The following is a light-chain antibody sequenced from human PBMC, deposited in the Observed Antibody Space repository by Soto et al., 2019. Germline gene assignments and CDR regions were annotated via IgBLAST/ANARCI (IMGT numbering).Light chain of an antibody. CDR2: GAS. J-gene: IGKJ3*01. CDR3: QQFGSSPLFT. CDR1: QSVSSSY. V-gene: IGKV3-20*01. Sequence: EIVLTQSPGTLSLSPGERATLSCRASQSVSSSYLAWYQQKPGQAPRHLIYGASSRATGIPDRFIGSGSGTDFTLTISRLEPEDFAVYYCQQFGSSPLFTFGPGTKVDVK.